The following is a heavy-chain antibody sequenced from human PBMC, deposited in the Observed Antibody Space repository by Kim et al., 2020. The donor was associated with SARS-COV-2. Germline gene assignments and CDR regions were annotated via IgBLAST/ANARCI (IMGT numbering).Heavy chain of an antibody. CDR3: YSGEAYNYGSRSERSDY. Sequence: GGSLRLSCAASGFTFSSDCMHWVRQAPGKGLEWVAVISYDGRNKYYADSVQGQFTISRDNSKTTHNLLLHSLRVNDDAVSSCYSGEAYNYGSRSERSDY. J-gene: IGHJ4*01. CDR2: ISYDGRNK. V-gene: IGHV3-30*03. CDR1: GFTFSSDC. D-gene: IGHD3-10*01.